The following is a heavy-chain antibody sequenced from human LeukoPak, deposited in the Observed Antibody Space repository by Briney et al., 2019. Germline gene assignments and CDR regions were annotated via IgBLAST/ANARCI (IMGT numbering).Heavy chain of an antibody. CDR1: GFTFSSYS. D-gene: IGHD3-22*01. CDR2: ISSSSTI. Sequence: PGGSLRLSCAASGFTFSSYSMNWVRQAPGKGLEWVSYISSSSTIYYADSVKGRFTISRDNSKNTLYLQMNSLRAEDTAVYYCAKDRWLHDAFDIWGQGTMVTVSS. V-gene: IGHV3-48*01. J-gene: IGHJ3*02. CDR3: AKDRWLHDAFDI.